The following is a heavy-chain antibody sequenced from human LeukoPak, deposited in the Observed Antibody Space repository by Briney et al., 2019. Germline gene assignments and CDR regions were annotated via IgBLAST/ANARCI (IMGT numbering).Heavy chain of an antibody. CDR3: ARDLIHYDFWSGYDY. CDR1: GFTFSSYA. CDR2: ISYDGSNK. Sequence: GGSLRLSCAASGFTFSSYAVHWVRQTPGKGLEWVAVISYDGSNKYYADSVKGRFTISRDNAKNSLYLQMNSLRAEDTAVYYCARDLIHYDFWSGYDYWGQGTLVTVSS. D-gene: IGHD3-3*01. J-gene: IGHJ4*02. V-gene: IGHV3-30-3*01.